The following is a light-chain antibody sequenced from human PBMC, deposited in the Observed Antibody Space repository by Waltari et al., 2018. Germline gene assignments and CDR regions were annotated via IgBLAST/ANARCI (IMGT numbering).Light chain of an antibody. J-gene: IGLJ1*01. CDR2: KKS. CDR1: TLSKEY. CDR3: QSTDASETFV. V-gene: IGLV3-25*03. Sequence: SDELTQPPSVSVSPGQTARITCSVETLSKEYAYWYQHKPGQATVLVIYKKSERPSGIPDRFSGSSSGTTVTLTISAVQAEDEAAYYCQSTDASETFVFGTGTTVTVL.